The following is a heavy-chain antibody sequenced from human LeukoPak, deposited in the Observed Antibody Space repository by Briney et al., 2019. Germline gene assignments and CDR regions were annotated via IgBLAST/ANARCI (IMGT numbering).Heavy chain of an antibody. J-gene: IGHJ1*01. CDR3: AKDSIGGVRYFGENEYFQH. CDR2: ISGSGGST. CDR1: GFTFSSYA. Sequence: GGSLRLSCAASGFTFSSYAMSWVRQAPGKGLEWVSAISGSGGSTYYADSVKGRFTISRDNSKNTLYLQTNSLRAEDTAVYYCAKDSIGGVRYFGENEYFQHWGQGTLVTVSS. D-gene: IGHD3-9*01. V-gene: IGHV3-23*01.